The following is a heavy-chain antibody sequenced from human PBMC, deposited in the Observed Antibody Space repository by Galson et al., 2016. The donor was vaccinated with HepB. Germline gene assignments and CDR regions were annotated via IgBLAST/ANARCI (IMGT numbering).Heavy chain of an antibody. CDR1: GFTFYTFT. J-gene: IGHJ4*02. Sequence: SLRLSCAASGFTFYTFTMHWVRQSPGKGPECVAAISFDGSNKNYADSVRGRFTISRDNPRNTLYLQMDSLTTEDTAVYYCARGEIGTTLDWGQGALVTVSS. V-gene: IGHV3-30-3*01. D-gene: IGHD4-23*01. CDR3: ARGEIGTTLD. CDR2: ISFDGSNK.